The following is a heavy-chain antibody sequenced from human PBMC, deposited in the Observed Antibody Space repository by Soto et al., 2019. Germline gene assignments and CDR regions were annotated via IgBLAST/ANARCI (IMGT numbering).Heavy chain of an antibody. CDR2: IYYSGTT. CDR1: SYSICSTNW. CDR3: AREGGYGGNSGFDY. Sequence: TLSRSCAFNSYSICSTNWWGWFRQPPGKGLEWIGYIYYSGTTYYNPSLKSRVTMSVDTSKNQFSLKLTSVTAVDTAVYYCAREGGYGGNSGFDYWGQGTLVS. D-gene: IGHD4-17*01. V-gene: IGHV4-28*03. J-gene: IGHJ4*02.